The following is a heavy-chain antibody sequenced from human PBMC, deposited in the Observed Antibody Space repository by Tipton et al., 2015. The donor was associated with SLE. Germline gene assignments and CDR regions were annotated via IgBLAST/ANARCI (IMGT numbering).Heavy chain of an antibody. Sequence: TLSLTCSFSGGSITNGGYYWSWIRQPPGKGLEWIGEINHSGSTNYNPSLKSRVIISVDTSKNQFSLTLSSVTAADTAVYYCARLNDATAIASFDYWCQGNLVTVSS. J-gene: IGHJ4*02. D-gene: IGHD2-21*02. V-gene: IGHV4-61*08. CDR2: INHSGST. CDR1: GGSITNGGYY. CDR3: ARLNDATAIASFDY.